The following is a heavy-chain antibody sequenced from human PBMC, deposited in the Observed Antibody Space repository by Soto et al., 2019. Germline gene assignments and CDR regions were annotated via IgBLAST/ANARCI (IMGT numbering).Heavy chain of an antibody. J-gene: IGHJ5*02. CDR2: TYYSGST. V-gene: IGHV4-31*03. CDR3: ARVAYYYYSSDYYSGLDWFAR. D-gene: IGHD3-22*01. Sequence: VQLQESGPGLVKPSQTLSLTCTVSGGSISSGGYYWSWIRQHPGKGLVWIGYTYYSGSTYYNPCLKRRVTISVYTFKNEFSLRLSAVTAADTSVYYCARVAYYYYSSDYYSGLDWFARWGQGTLVTVSS. CDR1: GGSISSGGYY.